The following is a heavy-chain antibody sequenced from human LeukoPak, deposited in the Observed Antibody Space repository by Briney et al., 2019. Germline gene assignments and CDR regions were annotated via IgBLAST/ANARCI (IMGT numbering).Heavy chain of an antibody. CDR2: ISGSGRGGIP. CDR1: GFTLTSYA. D-gene: IGHD3/OR15-3a*01. Sequence: GGSLRLSCAASGFTLTSYAMSWVRQAPGKGLEWVSSISGSGRGGIPSYADSVKRRSTISRDNSRNTLYLQLNSLRVEDTALYYCARFRNDFWTGYPSDAFDIWGQGTMVTVSS. J-gene: IGHJ3*02. CDR3: ARFRNDFWTGYPSDAFDI. V-gene: IGHV3-23*01.